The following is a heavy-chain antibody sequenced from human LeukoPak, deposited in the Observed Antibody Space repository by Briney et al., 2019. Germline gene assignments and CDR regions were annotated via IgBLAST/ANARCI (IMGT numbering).Heavy chain of an antibody. Sequence: PGGSLRLSCAVSGFTLSGAWMHWVRHAPGKGLMWVSRINDDGSNTIHTDSVKGRFTISRDIAKNTLYMQMNSLRAEDTAVYYCTRVSGLGMNEYYYLWGQGTLVTVSS. CDR1: GFTLSGAW. J-gene: IGHJ4*02. V-gene: IGHV3-74*01. CDR2: INDDGSNT. D-gene: IGHD3-10*01. CDR3: TRVSGLGMNEYYYL.